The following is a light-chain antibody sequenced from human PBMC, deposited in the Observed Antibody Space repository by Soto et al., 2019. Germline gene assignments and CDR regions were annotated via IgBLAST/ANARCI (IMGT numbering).Light chain of an antibody. CDR2: KAS. V-gene: IGKV1-5*03. Sequence: DIQMTQSPSTLSGSVGDRVTITCRASQTISSWLAWYQQKPGKAPKLLIYKASTLKSGVPSRFSGSGSGTEFTLTISSLEPEDFAVYYCQQYSSSPITFGQGTRLEIK. CDR1: QTISSW. CDR3: QQYSSSPIT. J-gene: IGKJ5*01.